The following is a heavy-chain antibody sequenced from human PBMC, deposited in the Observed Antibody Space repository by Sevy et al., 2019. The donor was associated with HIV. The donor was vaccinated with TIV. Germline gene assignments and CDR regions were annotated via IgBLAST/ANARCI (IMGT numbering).Heavy chain of an antibody. CDR3: ARGQIGYYGSRSYSIYYYYYMDV. V-gene: IGHV1-2*02. CDR1: GYTFTGYY. D-gene: IGHD3-10*01. CDR2: INPNSGGT. Sequence: ASVKVSCKASGYTFTGYYMHWVRQAPGQGLEWMGWINPNSGGTNYAQKFQGRVTMTRDTSISTAYMELSRLRSDDTAVYYCARGQIGYYGSRSYSIYYYYYMDVRGKGTTVTVSS. J-gene: IGHJ6*03.